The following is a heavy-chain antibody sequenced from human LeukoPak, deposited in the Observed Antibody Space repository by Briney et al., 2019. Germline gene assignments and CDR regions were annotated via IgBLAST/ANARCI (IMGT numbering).Heavy chain of an antibody. V-gene: IGHV1-46*01. J-gene: IGHJ4*02. CDR3: ARESMGYYDSSASPYYFDY. CDR2: INPSGGST. D-gene: IGHD3-22*01. CDR1: GYTFTSYY. Sequence: ASVKVSCTASGYTFTSYYMHWVRQAPGQGLEWMGIINPSGGSTSYAQKFQGRVTMTRDTSTSTVYMELSSLRSEDTAVYYCARESMGYYDSSASPYYFDYWGQGTLVTVSS.